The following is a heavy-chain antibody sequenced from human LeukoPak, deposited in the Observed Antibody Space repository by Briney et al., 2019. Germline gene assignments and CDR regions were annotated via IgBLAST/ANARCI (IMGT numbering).Heavy chain of an antibody. D-gene: IGHD3-3*01. Sequence: PGGSLRLSCAASGFTFSSYAMSWVRQAPGKGLEWVSAISGSGGSTYYADSVKGRFTISRDNSKNTLYLQMNSLRAEDTAVYYCAKLPLPLRFLEWSTVFDGSAEDYWGQGTLVTVSS. CDR3: AKLPLPLRFLEWSTVFDGSAEDY. CDR1: GFTFSSYA. V-gene: IGHV3-23*01. CDR2: ISGSGGST. J-gene: IGHJ4*02.